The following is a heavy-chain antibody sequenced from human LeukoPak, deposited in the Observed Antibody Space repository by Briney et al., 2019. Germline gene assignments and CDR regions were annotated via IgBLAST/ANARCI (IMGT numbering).Heavy chain of an antibody. J-gene: IGHJ3*02. V-gene: IGHV4-34*01. D-gene: IGHD3-16*01. CDR2: INHSGST. CDR1: GGSFCVYY. CDR3: ARRRLSLQKNAFDI. Sequence: PSETLSLTCAVYGGSFCVYYWSWICPPPGKRGEWIGEINHSGSTNYNPSLKSRVTISVDTSKNQFSLKLSSVTAADTAVYYCARRRLSLQKNAFDIWGQGTMVTVSS.